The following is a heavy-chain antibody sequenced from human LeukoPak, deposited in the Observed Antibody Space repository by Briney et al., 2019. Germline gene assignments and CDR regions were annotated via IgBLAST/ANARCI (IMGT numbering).Heavy chain of an antibody. Sequence: GGSLRLSCVASGFTFSNYGMHWVRQAPGKGLEWVAVLSHDEAHNYYADSVKGRFTIYRDISKSTLYLQMSSLRDDDTALYYCARDVDLALDYWGPGTLVTVSS. CDR3: ARDVDLALDY. CDR2: LSHDEAHN. J-gene: IGHJ4*02. V-gene: IGHV3-30*03. CDR1: GFTFSNYG.